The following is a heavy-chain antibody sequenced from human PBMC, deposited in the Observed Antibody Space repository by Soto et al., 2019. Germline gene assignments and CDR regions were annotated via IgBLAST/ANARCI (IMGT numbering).Heavy chain of an antibody. D-gene: IGHD3-3*01. V-gene: IGHV3-30-3*01. CDR1: GFTFSSYT. CDR2: ISYDGSNK. CDR3: ARGPYDFWSGYIADAFDV. J-gene: IGHJ3*01. Sequence: QVQLVESGGSVVQPGRSLRLSCAASGFTFSSYTLHWVRQAPGKGLEWVALISYDGSNKYYADSVKGRFTISRDNSKNTLYLQMNSLRPEDTALFYCARGPYDFWSGYIADAFDVWGQATMVTVSS.